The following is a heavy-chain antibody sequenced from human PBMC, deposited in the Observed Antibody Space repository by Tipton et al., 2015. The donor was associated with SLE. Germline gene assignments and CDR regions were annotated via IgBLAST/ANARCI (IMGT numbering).Heavy chain of an antibody. V-gene: IGHV3-23*01. Sequence: SLRLSCAASGFTFSSYSMNWVRQAPGKGREWVSGISGSGGSTYYADSVKGRFTISRDNSKNTLYLQMNSLRAEDTAVYYCAKAEGRGTLIVEFGFDYWGQGTLVTVSS. CDR3: AKAEGRGTLIVEFGFDY. CDR2: ISGSGGST. D-gene: IGHD3-22*01. CDR1: GFTFSSYS. J-gene: IGHJ4*02.